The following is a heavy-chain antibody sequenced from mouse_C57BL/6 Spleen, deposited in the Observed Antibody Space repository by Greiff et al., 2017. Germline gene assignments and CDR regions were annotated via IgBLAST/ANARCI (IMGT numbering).Heavy chain of an antibody. D-gene: IGHD2-1*01. Sequence: VQVVESGPELVKPGASVKISCKASGYAFSSSWMNWVKQRPGKGLEWIGRIYPGDGDTNYNGKFKGKATLTADKSSSTAYMQLSSLTSEDSAVYFCARGGVYYGNYEYYFDYWGQGTTLTVSS. CDR3: ARGGVYYGNYEYYFDY. CDR2: IYPGDGDT. V-gene: IGHV1-82*01. J-gene: IGHJ2*01. CDR1: GYAFSSSW.